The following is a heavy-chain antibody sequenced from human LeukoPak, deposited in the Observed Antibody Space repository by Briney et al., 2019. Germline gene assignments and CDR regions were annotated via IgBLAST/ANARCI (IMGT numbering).Heavy chain of an antibody. J-gene: IGHJ4*02. V-gene: IGHV3-23*01. D-gene: IGHD6-6*01. CDR1: GFTFSSYA. CDR2: ISGSGGST. CDR3: AKDDVAARHWYFDY. Sequence: GGSLRLSCAASGFTFSSYAMSWVRQAPGKGLEWASAISGSGGSTYYADSVKGRFTISRDNSKNTLYLQMNSLRAEDTAVYYCAKDDVAARHWYFDYWGQGTLVTVSS.